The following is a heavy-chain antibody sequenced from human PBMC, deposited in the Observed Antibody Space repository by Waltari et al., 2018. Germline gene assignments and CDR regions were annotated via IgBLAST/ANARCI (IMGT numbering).Heavy chain of an antibody. CDR1: GGSFSGYY. V-gene: IGHV4-34*01. CDR2: INHSGST. J-gene: IGHJ4*02. D-gene: IGHD6-19*01. Sequence: QVQLQQWGAGLLKPSETLSLTCAVYGGSFSGYYWSWIRQPPGKGLEWIGEINHSGSTNYNPSLKSRVTISVDTSKNQFSLKLSSVTAADTAVYYCARGQWAKFDYWGQGTLVTVSS. CDR3: ARGQWAKFDY.